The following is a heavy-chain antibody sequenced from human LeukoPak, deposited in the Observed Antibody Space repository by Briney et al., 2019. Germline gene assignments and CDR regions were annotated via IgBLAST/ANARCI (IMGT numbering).Heavy chain of an antibody. J-gene: IGHJ4*02. V-gene: IGHV3-30-3*01. D-gene: IGHD2-8*01. Sequence: PGGSLRLSCAASGFTFSSYAMHWVRQAPGKGLEWVAVISYDGSNKYYADSVKGRFTISRDNSKNTLYLQMNSLRAEDTAVYYCARDRVLMAYADYWGQGTLVTVSS. CDR1: GFTFSSYA. CDR3: ARDRVLMAYADY. CDR2: ISYDGSNK.